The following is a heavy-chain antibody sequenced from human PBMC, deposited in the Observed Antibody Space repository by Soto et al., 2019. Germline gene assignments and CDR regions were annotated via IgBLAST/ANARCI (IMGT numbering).Heavy chain of an antibody. J-gene: IGHJ4*02. D-gene: IGHD5-12*01. CDR1: GYTFTSYV. V-gene: IGHV1-18*01. Sequence: ASVKVSCQASGYTFTSYVISWVRQAPGQGLEWMGWISAYNGNTNYAQKLQGRVTMTTDTSTSTAYMELRSLRSDDTAVYYCARDPGREMATIHPFDYWGQGTLVTVSS. CDR3: ARDPGREMATIHPFDY. CDR2: ISAYNGNT.